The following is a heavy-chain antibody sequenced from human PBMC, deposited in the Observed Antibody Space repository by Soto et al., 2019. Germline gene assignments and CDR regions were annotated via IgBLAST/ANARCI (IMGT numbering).Heavy chain of an antibody. J-gene: IGHJ6*02. CDR2: INHSGST. CDR3: ARSITIFGVATTYYYYGMDV. V-gene: IGHV4-34*01. Sequence: SETLSLTCAVYGGSFSGYYWSWIRQPPGKGLEWIGEINHSGSTNYNPSLKSRVTISVDTSKNQFSLKLSSVTAADTAVYYCARSITIFGVATTYYYYGMDVWGQGTTVTVSS. CDR1: GGSFSGYY. D-gene: IGHD3-3*01.